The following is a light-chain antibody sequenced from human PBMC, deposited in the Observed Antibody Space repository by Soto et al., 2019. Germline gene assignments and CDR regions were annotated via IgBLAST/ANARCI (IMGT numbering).Light chain of an antibody. J-gene: IGLJ3*02. V-gene: IGLV2-14*01. CDR2: DVS. CDR3: SSYASTITWV. CDR1: ATDVGDHNY. Sequence: QSALTQPASVSGSPGQSITISCTGTATDVGDHNYVSWYQHHPGKAPKLIIYDVSNRPSGVSDRFSGSKSGNSASLTISGLQAEDGAEYYCSSYASTITWVFGGGTKVTVL.